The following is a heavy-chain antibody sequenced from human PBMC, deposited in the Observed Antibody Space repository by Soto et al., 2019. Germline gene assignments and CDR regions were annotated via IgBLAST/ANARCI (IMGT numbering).Heavy chain of an antibody. CDR2: MNPNSGNP. CDR1: GYTFTSYD. J-gene: IGHJ4*02. CDR3: ARKAKKLGLGLNY. D-gene: IGHD3-16*01. V-gene: IGHV1-8*02. Sequence: ASVKVSCKASGYTFTSYDINWVRQATGQGLEWMGWMNPNSGNPDYAQKFQGRVTMTRNTSISTVYMELSSLRSEDTAVYYCARKAKKLGLGLNYWGQGTLVTVSS.